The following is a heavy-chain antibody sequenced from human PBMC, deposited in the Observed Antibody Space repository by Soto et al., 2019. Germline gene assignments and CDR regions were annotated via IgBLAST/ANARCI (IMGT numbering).Heavy chain of an antibody. Sequence: QVQLQESGPGLVKPSGTLSLTCAVSGGSIGSSNWWSWVRQPPGKGLEWIGEIYDSGSTNYNPSLKRRLTIYLDKSKNQFSLNLRSVTAAHTAAYYCARLKTYDSFHRSDYWGQGALVTVSS. V-gene: IGHV4-4*02. CDR2: IYDSGST. CDR1: GGSIGSSNW. D-gene: IGHD3-22*01. J-gene: IGHJ4*02. CDR3: ARLKTYDSFHRSDY.